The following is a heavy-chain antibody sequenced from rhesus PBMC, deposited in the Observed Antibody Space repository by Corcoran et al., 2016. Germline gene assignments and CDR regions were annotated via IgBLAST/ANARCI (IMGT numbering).Heavy chain of an antibody. CDR2: ISYTGGST. D-gene: IGHD3-3*01. J-gene: IGHJ4*01. CDR1: GFSFSYYY. Sequence: EVQLVESGGGLAQPGGSLRLSCSVSGFSFSYYYMYLVRQAPGKGLEWVSGISYTGGSTYYADSVKGRFTISRENAKNTLYLQMDSLRAEDTAVYYCATLYTLDYWGQGVLVTVSS. CDR3: ATLYTLDY. V-gene: IGHV3S18*01.